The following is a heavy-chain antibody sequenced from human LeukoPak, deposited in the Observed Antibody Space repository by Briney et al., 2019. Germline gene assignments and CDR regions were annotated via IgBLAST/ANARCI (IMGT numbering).Heavy chain of an antibody. CDR1: GFTFDDYT. CDR2: ISWDGGST. D-gene: IGHD2-2*01. CDR3: ARVSGGYCSSTSCYEGYYYGMDV. Sequence: GGSLRLSCAASGFTFDDYTMHWVRQAPGKGLEWVSLISWDGGSTYYADSVKGRFTISRDNAKNSLYLQMNSLRAEDTALYHCARVSGGYCSSTSCYEGYYYGMDVWGQGTTVTVSS. J-gene: IGHJ6*02. V-gene: IGHV3-43*01.